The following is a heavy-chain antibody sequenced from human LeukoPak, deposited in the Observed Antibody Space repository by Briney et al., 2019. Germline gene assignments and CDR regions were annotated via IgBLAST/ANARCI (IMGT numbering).Heavy chain of an antibody. D-gene: IGHD6-19*01. Sequence: GGSLRLSCAASGFTFSSYAMHWVRQAPGKGLEWVAVISYDGSNKYYADSVKGRFTISRDNSKNTLYLQMNSLRAEDTAVYYCARGIAVADKGGVDYWGQGTLGTVSA. CDR3: ARGIAVADKGGVDY. V-gene: IGHV3-30*01. CDR1: GFTFSSYA. J-gene: IGHJ4*02. CDR2: ISYDGSNK.